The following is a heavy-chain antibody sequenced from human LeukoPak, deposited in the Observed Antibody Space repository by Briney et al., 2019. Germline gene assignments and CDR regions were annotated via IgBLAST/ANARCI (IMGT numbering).Heavy chain of an antibody. V-gene: IGHV1-69*02. D-gene: IGHD1-26*01. CDR3: ARGSFPDVGALLFDY. CDR2: IIPILGIA. CDR1: GDTFSSYT. Sequence: SVKVSCKASGDTFSSYTISWVRQAPGQGLEWMGRIIPILGIANYAQKFQGRVTITADKSTSTAYMELSSLRSEDTAVYYGARGSFPDVGALLFDYWGQGTLVTVSS. J-gene: IGHJ4*02.